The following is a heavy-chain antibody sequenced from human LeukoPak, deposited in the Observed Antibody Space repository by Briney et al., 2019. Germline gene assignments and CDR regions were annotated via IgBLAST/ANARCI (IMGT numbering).Heavy chain of an antibody. J-gene: IGHJ4*02. CDR1: GGSISSYY. Sequence: SETLSLTCTVSGGSISSYYWSWIRQPPGKGLGWIGYIYYSGSTNYNPSLKSRVTISVDTSKDQFSLKLSSVTAADTAVYYCARGLRDGAFDYWGQGTLVTVSS. V-gene: IGHV4-59*01. CDR3: ARGLRDGAFDY. D-gene: IGHD3-10*01. CDR2: IYYSGST.